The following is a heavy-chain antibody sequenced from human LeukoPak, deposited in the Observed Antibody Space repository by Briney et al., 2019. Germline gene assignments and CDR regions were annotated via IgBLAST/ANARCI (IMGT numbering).Heavy chain of an antibody. CDR3: ARDFRGYSYGYFDY. D-gene: IGHD5-18*01. J-gene: IGHJ4*02. Sequence: GGSLRLSCAASGFTFSSYAMSWVRQAPGKGLEWVSAISGSGGSTYYADSVKGRFTISRDNAKNSLYLQMNSLRAEDTAVYYCARDFRGYSYGYFDYWGQGTLVTVSS. CDR1: GFTFSSYA. CDR2: ISGSGGST. V-gene: IGHV3-23*01.